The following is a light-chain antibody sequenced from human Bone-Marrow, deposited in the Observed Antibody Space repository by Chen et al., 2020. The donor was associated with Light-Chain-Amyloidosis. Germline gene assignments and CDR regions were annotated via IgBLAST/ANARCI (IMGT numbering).Light chain of an antibody. CDR1: SGRIATNY. CDR3: QSYQGSSQGV. CDR2: GDD. Sequence: NFMLTQPHSVSESPGKTVIISCTRSSGRIATNYVQWYQQRPGSSPTTVIYGDDQRPSGVRDRFSGSIDRSSNSASLTISGLKTEDEADYYCQSYQGSSQGVFGGGTKLTVL. J-gene: IGLJ3*02. V-gene: IGLV6-57*01.